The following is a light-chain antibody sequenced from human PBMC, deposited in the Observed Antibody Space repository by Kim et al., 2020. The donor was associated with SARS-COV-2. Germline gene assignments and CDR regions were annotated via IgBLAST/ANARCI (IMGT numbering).Light chain of an antibody. Sequence: PGERATLSCRASQTVSTNYLAWYQQNRGQAPRLLIYGASTRATGIPDRFSGSGFGTDFTLTISRVEPEDSAVYYCQQYDGSPPWAFGQGTKVDIK. CDR1: QTVSTNY. V-gene: IGKV3-20*01. J-gene: IGKJ1*01. CDR3: QQYDGSPPWA. CDR2: GAS.